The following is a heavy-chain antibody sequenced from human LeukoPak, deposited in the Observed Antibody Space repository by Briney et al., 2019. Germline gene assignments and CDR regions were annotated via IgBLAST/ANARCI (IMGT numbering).Heavy chain of an antibody. CDR1: GFTFSSYG. CDR3: ARPLMIAVAGTGLDY. D-gene: IGHD6-19*01. CDR2: ISYDGSNK. Sequence: GGSLRLSCAASGFTFSSYGMHWVRQAPGKGLEWVAVISYDGSNKYYADSVKGRFTISRDNSKNTLYLQMNSLRAEDTAVYYCARPLMIAVAGTGLDYWGQGTLVTVSS. J-gene: IGHJ4*02. V-gene: IGHV3-30*03.